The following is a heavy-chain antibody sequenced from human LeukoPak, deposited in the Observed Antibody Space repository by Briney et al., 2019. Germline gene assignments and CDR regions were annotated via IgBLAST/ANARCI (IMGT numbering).Heavy chain of an antibody. Sequence: SETLSLTCAVSGGSISTRYYYWGWIRQPPGKGLEWIGTIHDSGSTYYSPSLKSQVTISVDTSNNQFSLKLSSVSAGDTAVYYCASLYFYGSGSFPNYWGQGILVTVST. V-gene: IGHV4-39*01. CDR2: IHDSGST. CDR1: GGSISTRYYY. CDR3: ASLYFYGSGSFPNY. J-gene: IGHJ4*02. D-gene: IGHD3-10*01.